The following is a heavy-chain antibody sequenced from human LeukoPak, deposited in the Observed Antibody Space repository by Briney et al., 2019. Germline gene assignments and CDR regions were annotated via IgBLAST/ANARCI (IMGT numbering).Heavy chain of an antibody. D-gene: IGHD3-10*01. CDR2: IYTSGST. V-gene: IGHV4-61*02. Sequence: SETLSLTCTVSGGSISSGSYYWSWIRQPAGKGLEWIGRIYTSGSTNYNPSLKSRVTISVDTSKNQFSLKLSSVTAADTAVYYCARTDLWFGELLSDAFDIWGQGTMVTVSS. J-gene: IGHJ3*02. CDR3: ARTDLWFGELLSDAFDI. CDR1: GGSISSGSYY.